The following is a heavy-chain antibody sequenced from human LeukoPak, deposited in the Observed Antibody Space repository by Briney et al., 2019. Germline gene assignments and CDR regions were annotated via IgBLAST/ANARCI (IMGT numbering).Heavy chain of an antibody. D-gene: IGHD5/OR15-5a*01. Sequence: GGSLRLSCAASGFTFSSYAMHWVRQAPGKGLQWVASINQDGSYKYFEDSVKGRFIISRDNAKNSLSLQMNSLRAEDTAMYYCARLLDESTIYDLWGQGTLVTVSS. V-gene: IGHV3-7*01. CDR2: INQDGSYK. CDR1: GFTFSSYA. J-gene: IGHJ5*02. CDR3: ARLLDESTIYDL.